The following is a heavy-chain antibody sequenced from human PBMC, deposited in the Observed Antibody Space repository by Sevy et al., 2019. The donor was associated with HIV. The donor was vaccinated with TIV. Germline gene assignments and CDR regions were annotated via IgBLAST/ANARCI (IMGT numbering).Heavy chain of an antibody. V-gene: IGHV4-59*01. CDR2: IYYGGST. CDR1: GGSISSDY. CDR3: ARVAWLRDEDYYDDYYYSMDV. J-gene: IGHJ6*03. Sequence: SETLSLTCTVSGGSISSDYFWTWIRQSPGKGLEWVGYIYYGGSTDYNPSLKSRVTISVTSRSQFSLKVSSATAADTAVYYCARVAWLRDEDYYDDYYYSMDVWGKGTTVTVSS. D-gene: IGHD3-3*01.